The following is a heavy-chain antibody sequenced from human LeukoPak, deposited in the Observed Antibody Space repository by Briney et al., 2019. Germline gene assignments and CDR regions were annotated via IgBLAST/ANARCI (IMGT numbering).Heavy chain of an antibody. V-gene: IGHV3-21*01. J-gene: IGHJ6*02. D-gene: IGHD5-18*01. CDR1: GFTFSSYS. CDR2: ISSSSSYI. Sequence: AGGSLRLSCAASGFTFSSYSMNWVRQAPGKGLEWVSSISSSSSYIYYADSVKGRLTISRDNAKNSLYLQMNSLRAEDTAVYYCARWDGYSYGYGMDVWGQGTTVTVSS. CDR3: ARWDGYSYGYGMDV.